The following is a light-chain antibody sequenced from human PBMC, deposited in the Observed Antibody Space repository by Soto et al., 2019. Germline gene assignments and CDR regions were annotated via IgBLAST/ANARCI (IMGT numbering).Light chain of an antibody. CDR2: DAS. CDR3: QQANSFPQT. V-gene: IGKV1-5*01. CDR1: QSISNR. J-gene: IGKJ1*01. Sequence: GDGVTITCRASQSISNRLAWYQQRPGKAPKYLIYDASTLDSGAPSRFSGSGSGTEFTLSISSLQPDDFATYYCQQANSFPQTFGQGTKVDIK.